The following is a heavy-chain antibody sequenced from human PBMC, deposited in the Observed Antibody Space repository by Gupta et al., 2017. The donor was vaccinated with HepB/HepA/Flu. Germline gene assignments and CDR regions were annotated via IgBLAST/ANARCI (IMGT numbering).Heavy chain of an antibody. CDR1: GFTVRNYY. D-gene: IGHD3-10*01. Sequence: EVQLVESGGGLLQPGGSLRLSCAVSGFTVRNYYITWVRQAPGKGLEWISVIYRGGNTNYADSVKGRFTIARDNSKNTLSLQMNSLRVEDTAVYYCARGGVTVLGVISLSQFDYWGQGTLVTVSS. CDR2: IYRGGNT. V-gene: IGHV3-53*01. CDR3: ARGGVTVLGVISLSQFDY. J-gene: IGHJ4*02.